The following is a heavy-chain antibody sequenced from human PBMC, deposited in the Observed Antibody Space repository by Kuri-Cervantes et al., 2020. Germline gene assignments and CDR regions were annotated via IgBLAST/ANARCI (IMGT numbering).Heavy chain of an antibody. CDR1: GFTFGDYA. J-gene: IGHJ4*02. D-gene: IGHD6-13*01. Sequence: GESLKISCTASGFTFGDYAMSWFRQAPGKGLEWVSGINNAGSYYADSVQGRFTISRDNSKNTLYLQMNSLRADDTALYYCAKAGYSTSTLFDHWGQGALVTVSS. CDR2: INNAGS. CDR3: AKAGYSTSTLFDH. V-gene: IGHV3-23*01.